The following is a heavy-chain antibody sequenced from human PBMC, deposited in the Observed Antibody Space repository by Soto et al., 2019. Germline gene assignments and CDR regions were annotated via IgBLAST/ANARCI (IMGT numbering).Heavy chain of an antibody. J-gene: IGHJ4*02. CDR2: ISYDGSNK. V-gene: IGHV3-30*18. CDR1: GFTFSSYG. CDR3: AKARSGNYLYYFDY. Sequence: PGGSLRLSCAASGFTFSSYGMHWVRQAPGKGLEWVAVISYDGSNKYYADSVKGRFTISRDKSKNTLYLQMSGLKVEDTAVYYCAKARSGNYLYYFDYWGQGTLVTVSS. D-gene: IGHD3-3*01.